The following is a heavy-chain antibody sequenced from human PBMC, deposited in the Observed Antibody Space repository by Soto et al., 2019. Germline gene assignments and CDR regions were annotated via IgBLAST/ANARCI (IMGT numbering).Heavy chain of an antibody. D-gene: IGHD2-2*01. J-gene: IGHJ4*02. CDR1: GYTFTSYG. Sequence: QVQLGQSGAEVKKPGASVKVSCKASGYTFTSYGISWVRQAPGQGLEWMGWISAYNGNTNYAQKLQGRVTMTTDTSTSTAYMALRSLRSDDTAVYYCARDIVVVPAAMGRDYYFDYWGQGTLVTVSS. CDR2: ISAYNGNT. CDR3: ARDIVVVPAAMGRDYYFDY. V-gene: IGHV1-18*01.